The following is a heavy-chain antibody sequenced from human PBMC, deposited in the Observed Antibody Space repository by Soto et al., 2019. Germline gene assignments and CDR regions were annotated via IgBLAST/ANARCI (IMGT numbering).Heavy chain of an antibody. V-gene: IGHV5-51*01. CDR3: ARHPRYYYDSSGSLAGWFDP. J-gene: IGHJ5*02. D-gene: IGHD3-22*01. CDR2: IYPGDSDT. CDR1: GYSFTSYW. Sequence: GESLKISCNGSGYSFTSYWIGWVRQMPGKGLEWMGIIYPGDSDTRYSPSFQGQVTISADKSISTAYLQWSSLKASDTAMYYCARHPRYYYDSSGSLAGWFDPWGQGTLVTVSS.